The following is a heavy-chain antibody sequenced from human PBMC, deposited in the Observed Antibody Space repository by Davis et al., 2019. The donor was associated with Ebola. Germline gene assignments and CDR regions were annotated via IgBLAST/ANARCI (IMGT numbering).Heavy chain of an antibody. CDR2: INHSGST. Sequence: MPSETLSLTCTVSGGSISSYYWSWIRQPPGKGLEWIGEINHSGSTNYNPSLKSRVTISVDTSKNQFSLKLRSLTAADTAVYFCARGAHCSGGSCSTSIYYYYGMDVWGQGTSVTVSS. V-gene: IGHV4-34*01. J-gene: IGHJ6*02. D-gene: IGHD2-15*01. CDR1: GGSISSYY. CDR3: ARGAHCSGGSCSTSIYYYYGMDV.